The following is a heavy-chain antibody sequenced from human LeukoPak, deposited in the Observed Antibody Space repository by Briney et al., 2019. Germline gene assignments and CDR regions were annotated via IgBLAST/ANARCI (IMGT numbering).Heavy chain of an antibody. D-gene: IGHD3-10*01. CDR1: GYTFTSYG. Sequence: ASVKVSCKASGYTFTSYGISWVRQAPGQGLEWMGWISAYNGNTNYAQKLQGRVTITRDTSASTAYMELSSLRSEDMAVYYCARAKDPMVRGVIPWPGNWFDPWGQGTLVTVSS. V-gene: IGHV1-18*03. CDR3: ARAKDPMVRGVIPWPGNWFDP. J-gene: IGHJ5*02. CDR2: ISAYNGNT.